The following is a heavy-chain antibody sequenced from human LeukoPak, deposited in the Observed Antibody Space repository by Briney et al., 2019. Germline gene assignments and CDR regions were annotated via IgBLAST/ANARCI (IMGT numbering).Heavy chain of an antibody. Sequence: PGGSLRLSCAASGFSFSSYWMHWVRQAPGEGLVWVSRINSDGSNTNYADSAKGRFTISRDNAKNTLYLQMNSLRAEDTAVYYCARDFRRGQYFDYWGQGTLVTVSS. V-gene: IGHV3-74*01. CDR2: INSDGSNT. CDR3: ARDFRRGQYFDY. J-gene: IGHJ4*02. CDR1: GFSFSSYW. D-gene: IGHD3-10*01.